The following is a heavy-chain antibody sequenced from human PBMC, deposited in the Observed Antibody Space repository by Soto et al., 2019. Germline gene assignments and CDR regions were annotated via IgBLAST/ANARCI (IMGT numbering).Heavy chain of an antibody. J-gene: IGHJ4*02. D-gene: IGHD6-6*01. V-gene: IGHV5-51*01. CDR1: GYSFPDYW. Sequence: PGESLKISCQGSGYSFPDYWIGWVRQMPGKGLEWMGIIYPDDSDAKYSPSFQGQVTMSADKSINTAYLQWSSLKASDTAMYFCARDGLSSSTSFDYRGQGTLVTVSS. CDR2: IYPDDSDA. CDR3: ARDGLSSSTSFDY.